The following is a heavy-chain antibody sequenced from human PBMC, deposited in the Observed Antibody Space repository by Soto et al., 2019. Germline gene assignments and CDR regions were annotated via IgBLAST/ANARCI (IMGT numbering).Heavy chain of an antibody. CDR3: ARGRITPGIAAAGTGRWFDP. D-gene: IGHD6-13*01. V-gene: IGHV4-34*01. CDR1: GGSFSGYY. J-gene: IGHJ5*02. Sequence: SETLSLTCAVYGGSFSGYYWSWIRQPPGKGLEWIEEINHSGSTNYNPSLKSRVTISVDTSKNQFSLKLSSVTAADTAVYYCARGRITPGIAAAGTGRWFDPWGQGTLVTVSS. CDR2: INHSGST.